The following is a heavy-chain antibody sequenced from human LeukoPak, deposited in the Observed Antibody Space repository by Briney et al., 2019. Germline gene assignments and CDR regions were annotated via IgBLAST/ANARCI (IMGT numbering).Heavy chain of an antibody. CDR3: ARETYCSGGTCFFGPDY. CDR2: IYYTGST. V-gene: IGHV4-59*12. Sequence: PSETLSLTCAVYGGSFSGYYWSWIRQPPGKGLEYIGYIYYTGSTTYNPSLESRVTMSVDTSKNQFSLQLTSVTAADTAVYHCARETYCSGGTCFFGPDYWGQGTLVTVSS. D-gene: IGHD2-15*01. J-gene: IGHJ4*02. CDR1: GGSFSGYY.